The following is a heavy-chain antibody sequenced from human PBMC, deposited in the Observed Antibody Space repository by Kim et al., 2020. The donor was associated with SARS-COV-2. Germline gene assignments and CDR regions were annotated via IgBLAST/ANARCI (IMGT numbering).Heavy chain of an antibody. Sequence: GGSLRLSCAASGFTFSSYAMHWVRQAPGKGLEWVAVISYDGSNKYYADSVKGRFTISRDNSKNTLYLQMNSLRAEDTAVYYCARDQGIAAAGGSSSTPWGQGTLVTVSS. V-gene: IGHV3-30*04. CDR3: ARDQGIAAAGGSSSTP. J-gene: IGHJ5*02. CDR1: GFTFSSYA. D-gene: IGHD6-13*01. CDR2: ISYDGSNK.